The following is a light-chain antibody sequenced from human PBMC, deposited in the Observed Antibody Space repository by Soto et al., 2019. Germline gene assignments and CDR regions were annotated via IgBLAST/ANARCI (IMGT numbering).Light chain of an antibody. CDR3: HQRQSWPRT. Sequence: IVLTQSAATLSSSXGETATLSCRASEYVGTRLAWYQNNPGXAPRPVLYYTSNRAHGSPARFSGSGSVTDFTRTISSRAPEDFAIYYGHQRQSWPRTFGQGTKVDIK. CDR2: YTS. CDR1: EYVGTR. V-gene: IGKV3-11*01. J-gene: IGKJ1*01.